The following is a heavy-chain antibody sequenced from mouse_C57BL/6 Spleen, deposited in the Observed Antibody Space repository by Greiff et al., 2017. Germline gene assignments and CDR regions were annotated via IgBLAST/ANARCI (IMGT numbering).Heavy chain of an antibody. V-gene: IGHV5-2*01. Sequence: EVNVVESGGGLVQPGESLKLSCESNEYEFPSHDMSWVRKTPEKRLELVAAINSDGGSTYYPDTMERRFIISRDNTKKTLYLHMSSLRSEDTALYYCARLDGYSYAMDYWGQGPSVTVSS. J-gene: IGHJ4*01. CDR2: INSDGGST. CDR3: ARLDGYSYAMDY. CDR1: EYEFPSHD. D-gene: IGHD2-3*01.